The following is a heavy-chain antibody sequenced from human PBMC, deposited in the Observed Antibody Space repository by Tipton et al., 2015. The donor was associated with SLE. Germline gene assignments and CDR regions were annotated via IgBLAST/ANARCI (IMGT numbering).Heavy chain of an antibody. CDR1: GGSISSGGYY. Sequence: TLSLTCTVSGGSISSGGYYWSWIRQHPGKGLEWLGYIYYSGSTYYNPSLKSRVTISVDTSKNQFSLKLSSVTAADTAVYYCARDPSYSSSWYYAFDIWGQGTMVTVSS. V-gene: IGHV4-31*03. D-gene: IGHD6-13*01. CDR2: IYYSGST. CDR3: ARDPSYSSSWYYAFDI. J-gene: IGHJ3*02.